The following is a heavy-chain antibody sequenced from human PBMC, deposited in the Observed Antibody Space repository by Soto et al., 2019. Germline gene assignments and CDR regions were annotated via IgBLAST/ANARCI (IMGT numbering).Heavy chain of an antibody. D-gene: IGHD6-6*01. J-gene: IGHJ4*02. CDR2: IFSSGST. V-gene: IGHV4-31*03. CDR3: ASPGRYNSSPFDY. CDR1: GGSISSGGYY. Sequence: SETLSLTCTVSGGSISSGGYYWSWIRQHPGKGLEWIGYIFSSGSTYYNPSLKSRLTMSVDTSKNQFSLKLTSVTAADTAVYYCASPGRYNSSPFDYWGQGTLVTVSS.